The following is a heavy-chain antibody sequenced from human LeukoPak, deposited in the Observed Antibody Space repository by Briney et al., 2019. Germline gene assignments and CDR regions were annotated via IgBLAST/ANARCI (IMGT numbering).Heavy chain of an antibody. Sequence: SETLSLTCAVYGGSFSGYYWSWIRQPPGKGLEWIGYIYYSGSTYYNPSLKSRVTISVDTSKNQFSLKLSSVTAADTAVYYCARELGEPYFDYWGQGTLVTVSS. D-gene: IGHD1-26*01. CDR3: ARELGEPYFDY. CDR1: GGSFSGYY. V-gene: IGHV4-34*09. J-gene: IGHJ4*02. CDR2: IYYSGST.